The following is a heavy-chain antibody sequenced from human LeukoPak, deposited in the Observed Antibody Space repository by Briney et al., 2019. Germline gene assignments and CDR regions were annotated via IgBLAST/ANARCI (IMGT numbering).Heavy chain of an antibody. CDR3: AREVGTPQAFDI. V-gene: IGHV3-48*01. CDR2: INSRSSTI. J-gene: IGHJ3*02. CDR1: RFTFSNYG. D-gene: IGHD1-26*01. Sequence: GGSLRLSCAASRFTFSNYGVNWVRQAPGKGLEWVSYINSRSSTINYADSVRGRFTISRDNAKNLLYLQMNSLKAEDTAIYYCAREVGTPQAFDIWGQGTMVTVSS.